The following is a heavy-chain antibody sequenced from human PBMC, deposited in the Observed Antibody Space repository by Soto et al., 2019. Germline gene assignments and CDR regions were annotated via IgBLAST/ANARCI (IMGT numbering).Heavy chain of an antibody. CDR1: GYTFTSYA. V-gene: IGHV1-3*01. Sequence: EASVKVSCKASGYTFTSYALHWVRQAPGQRLEWMGWINAGNGNTKYSQKFQGRVTITRDTSASTAYMELSSLRSEDTAVYYCARDGNNRYYYYMDVWGKGTTVTVSS. D-gene: IGHD1-1*01. CDR3: ARDGNNRYYYYMDV. J-gene: IGHJ6*03. CDR2: INAGNGNT.